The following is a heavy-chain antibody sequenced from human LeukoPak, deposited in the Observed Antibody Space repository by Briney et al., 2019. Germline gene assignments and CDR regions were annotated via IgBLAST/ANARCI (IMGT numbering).Heavy chain of an antibody. J-gene: IGHJ6*02. D-gene: IGHD3-9*01. Sequence: SETLPLTCAVYGGSFSGYYWSWIRQPPGKGLEWIGEINHSGSTNYNPSLKSRVTISVDTSKNQFSLKLSSVTAADTAVYYCARGRPYYDILTGYPTPYYYYGMDVWGQGTTVTVSS. CDR2: INHSGST. CDR3: ARGRPYYDILTGYPTPYYYYGMDV. V-gene: IGHV4-34*01. CDR1: GGSFSGYY.